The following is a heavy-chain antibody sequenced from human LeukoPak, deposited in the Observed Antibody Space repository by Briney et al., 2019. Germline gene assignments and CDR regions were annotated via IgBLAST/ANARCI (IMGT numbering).Heavy chain of an antibody. CDR2: IYYSGST. J-gene: IGHJ6*03. V-gene: IGHV4-59*08. D-gene: IGHD5-24*01. Sequence: SETLSLTCTVCGGSISSYYWSWIRQPPGKGLEWIGYIYYSGSTNYNPSLKSRVTISVDTSKNQFSLKLSSVTAADTAVYYCARDKRDGSGPYYYYYYMDVWGKGTTVNVSS. CDR1: GGSISSYY. CDR3: ARDKRDGSGPYYYYYYMDV.